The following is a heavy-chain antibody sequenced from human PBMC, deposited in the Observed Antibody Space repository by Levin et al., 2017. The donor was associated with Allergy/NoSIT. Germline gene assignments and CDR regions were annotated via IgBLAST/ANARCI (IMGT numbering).Heavy chain of an antibody. D-gene: IGHD4-17*01. CDR1: GITFSNYG. V-gene: IGHV3-30*03. CDR3: ATDSTVTTSPRKAFEI. CDR2: ISYDGTNK. Sequence: GGSLRLSCADSGITFSNYGMHWVRQAPGKGLEWVAVISYDGTNKYYIDSVKGRFTISRDNSKNTLYLQMKSLRVEDTAVYYCATDSTVTTSPRKAFEIWGQGTMVTVSS. J-gene: IGHJ3*02.